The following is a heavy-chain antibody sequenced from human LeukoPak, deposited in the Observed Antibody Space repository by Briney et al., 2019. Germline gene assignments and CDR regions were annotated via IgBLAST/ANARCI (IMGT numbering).Heavy chain of an antibody. J-gene: IGHJ4*02. CDR3: VMMGDNRGAHRPGDY. CDR2: IIPIFGTA. Sequence: GASVKVSCKASGGTFSSYAISWVRQAPGQGLEWMGGIIPIFGTANYAQKFQGRVTITADESTSTAYMELSSLRSEDTAVYYCVMMGDNRGAHRPGDYWGQGTLVTVSS. D-gene: IGHD2-21*01. V-gene: IGHV1-69*13. CDR1: GGTFSSYA.